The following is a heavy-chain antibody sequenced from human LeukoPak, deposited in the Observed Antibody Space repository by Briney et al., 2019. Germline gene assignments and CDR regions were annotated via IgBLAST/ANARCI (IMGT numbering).Heavy chain of an antibody. V-gene: IGHV3-7*01. D-gene: IGHD3-22*01. CDR2: IKQDGGEK. CDR1: GFTFSSYW. Sequence: PGGSLRLSCAASGFTFSSYWMSWVRQAPGKGLEWVANIKQDGGEKYYVDSVKGRFTISRDNAKNSLYLQMNSLRAEDTAVYYCARDTYYYDSSGRTKNDYWGQGTLVTVSS. CDR3: ARDTYYYDSSGRTKNDY. J-gene: IGHJ4*02.